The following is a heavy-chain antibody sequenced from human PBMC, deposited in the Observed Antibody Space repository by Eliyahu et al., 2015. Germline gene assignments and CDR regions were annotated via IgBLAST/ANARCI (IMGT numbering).Heavy chain of an antibody. J-gene: IGHJ6*02. Sequence: QVQLQQWGAGLLKPSETLSLTCAVYGGXFSGYYWXWIRQPPGKGLEWIGEINHSGSTNYNPSLKSRVTISVDTSKNQFSLKLSSVTAADTAVYYCARGVRMITFVVHYGMDVWGQGTTVTVSS. D-gene: IGHD3-16*01. CDR3: ARGVRMITFVVHYGMDV. V-gene: IGHV4-34*01. CDR1: GGXFSGYY. CDR2: INHSGST.